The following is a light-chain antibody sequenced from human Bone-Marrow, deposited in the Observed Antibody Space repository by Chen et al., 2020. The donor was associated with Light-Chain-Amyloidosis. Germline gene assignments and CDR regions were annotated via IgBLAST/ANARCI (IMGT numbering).Light chain of an antibody. CDR1: PDISNY. J-gene: IGKJ4*01. CDR3: QQYDNLPPGT. CDR2: DAS. Sequence: DIQMTQSPSSLPAAVGDRVTITCQASPDISNYLNWYQQKPGKAPKLLIYDASNLETGVPSRFSGSGSGTDFTFTISSLQPEDIATYYCQQYDNLPPGTFGGGTKVEIK. V-gene: IGKV1-33*01.